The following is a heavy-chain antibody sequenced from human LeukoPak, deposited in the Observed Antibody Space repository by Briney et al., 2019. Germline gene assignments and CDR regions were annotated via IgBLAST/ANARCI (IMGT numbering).Heavy chain of an antibody. CDR3: ATYRQVLLPFES. J-gene: IGHJ4*02. V-gene: IGHV3-21*04. D-gene: IGHD2-8*02. CDR2: ISSSSNYI. CDR1: GFTFSSYN. Sequence: GGSLRLSCAASGFTFSSYNMNWVRQAPGKGLEWVSSISSSSNYIYYADSVKGRFTISRDNAKNSLYLQMNSLRAEDTAIYYCATYRQVLLPFESWGQGTLVTVSS.